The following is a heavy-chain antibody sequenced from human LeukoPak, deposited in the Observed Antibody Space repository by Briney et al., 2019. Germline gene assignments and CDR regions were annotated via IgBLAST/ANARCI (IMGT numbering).Heavy chain of an antibody. V-gene: IGHV4-30-2*01. CDR3: ARELVDTAMVTSNWFDP. CDR1: GGSISSGGYS. Sequence: SETLSLTCAVSGGSISSGGYSWSWIRQPPGKGLEWIVYIYHSGSTYYNPSLKSRVTISVDRSKNQFSLKLSSVTAADTAVYYCARELVDTAMVTSNWFDPWGQGTLVTVSS. D-gene: IGHD5-18*01. J-gene: IGHJ5*02. CDR2: IYHSGST.